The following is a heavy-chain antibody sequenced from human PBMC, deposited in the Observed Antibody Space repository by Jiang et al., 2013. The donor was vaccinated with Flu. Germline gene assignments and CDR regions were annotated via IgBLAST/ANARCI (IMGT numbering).Heavy chain of an antibody. CDR3: AKTNGSGNYLIDY. D-gene: IGHD3-10*01. Sequence: QLLESGGGVVQPGSSLRLSCAASGFTFSSYAMHWVRQAPGKGLEWVAVIWYDGSNEYYGDPVKGRFTISRDNSKNTLYLQMNILRAEDTAVYYCAKTNGSGNYLIDYWGQGILVTVSS. CDR2: IWYDGSNE. V-gene: IGHV3-33*06. CDR1: GFTFSSYA. J-gene: IGHJ4*02.